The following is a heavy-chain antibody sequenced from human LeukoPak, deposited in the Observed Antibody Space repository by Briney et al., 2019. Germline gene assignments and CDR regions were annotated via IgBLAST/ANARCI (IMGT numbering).Heavy chain of an antibody. Sequence: SETLSLTCAVYGGSFSGYYWSWIRQPPGKGLEWIGEINHSGSTNYNPSLKSRVTISVDTSKNQFSLKLSSVTAADTAVYYCXXXXXVPAATSFDPWGQGTLVTVSS. CDR2: INHSGST. V-gene: IGHV4-34*01. CDR1: GGSFSGYY. CDR3: XXXXXVPAATSFDP. J-gene: IGHJ5*02. D-gene: IGHD2-2*01.